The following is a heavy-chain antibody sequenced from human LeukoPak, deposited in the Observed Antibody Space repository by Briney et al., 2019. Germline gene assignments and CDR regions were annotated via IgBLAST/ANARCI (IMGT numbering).Heavy chain of an antibody. J-gene: IGHJ4*02. CDR1: GFTFSSYS. CDR2: ISSSSSYI. V-gene: IGHV3-21*04. Sequence: GGSLRLSCAASGFTFSSYSMNWVRQAPGKGLEWVSSISSSSSYIYYADSVKGRFTISRDNSKNTLYLQMNSLRAEGTAVYYCAKENWNYECDYWGQGTLVTVSS. D-gene: IGHD1-7*01. CDR3: AKENWNYECDY.